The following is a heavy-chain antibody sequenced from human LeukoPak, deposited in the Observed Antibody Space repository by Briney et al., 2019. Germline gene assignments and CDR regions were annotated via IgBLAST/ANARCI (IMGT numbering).Heavy chain of an antibody. V-gene: IGHV3-53*01. D-gene: IGHD4-17*01. CDR1: GFTVSSNY. CDR3: ARVDGDYGYDY. Sequence: GGSLRLSCAASGFTVSSNYMSWVRQAPGKGLEWVSVIYSGGSTYYADSVKGRFTISRDNAKNSLYLQMNSLRAEDTAVYYCARVDGDYGYDYWGQGTLVTVSS. J-gene: IGHJ4*02. CDR2: IYSGGST.